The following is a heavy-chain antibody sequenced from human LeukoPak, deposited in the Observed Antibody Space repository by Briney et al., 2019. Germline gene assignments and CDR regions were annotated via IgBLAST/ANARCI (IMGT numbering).Heavy chain of an antibody. V-gene: IGHV3-7*01. J-gene: IGHJ4*02. CDR2: IKQDGSEK. D-gene: IGHD6-13*01. CDR3: ARRIAGSATGGNFDF. Sequence: GGSLRLSCAASGFTVSSNYMSWLRQAPGKGLEWVANIKQDGSEKFYVDSVKGRFTISRDNAKNSVYLQMSTLRAEDTAVYYCARRIAGSATGGNFDFWGQGTLVTVSS. CDR1: GFTVSSNY.